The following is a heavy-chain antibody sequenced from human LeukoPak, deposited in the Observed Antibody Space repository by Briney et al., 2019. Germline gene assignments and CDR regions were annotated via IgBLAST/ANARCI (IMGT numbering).Heavy chain of an antibody. CDR1: GFNFNTYE. CDR3: ARDLYYYGSGNYVPGLPDY. CDR2: ICGRGSTK. D-gene: IGHD3-10*01. J-gene: IGHJ4*02. Sequence: PGGSLRLSCAASGFNFNTYEMNWVRQAPGKGLEWVSYICGRGSTKYYADSVKGRFTISRDNAENSLHLQMNGLRAEDTAVYYCARDLYYYGSGNYVPGLPDYWGQGTLVTVTS. V-gene: IGHV3-48*03.